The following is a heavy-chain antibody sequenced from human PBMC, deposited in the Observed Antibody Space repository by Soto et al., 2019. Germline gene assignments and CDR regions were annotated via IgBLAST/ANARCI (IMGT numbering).Heavy chain of an antibody. J-gene: IGHJ4*02. D-gene: IGHD1-7*01. CDR1: GLTVSHNY. V-gene: IGHV3-53*01. Sequence: GGSLRLSCAASGLTVSHNYMSWVRQPPGKGLECVSVIHRGGSKSYTDSVKGRFTISRDNSKNTLYLQMNSLRVEDTAVYYCASDSEETATLDHWGQGTLVTVS. CDR2: IHRGGSK. CDR3: ASDSEETATLDH.